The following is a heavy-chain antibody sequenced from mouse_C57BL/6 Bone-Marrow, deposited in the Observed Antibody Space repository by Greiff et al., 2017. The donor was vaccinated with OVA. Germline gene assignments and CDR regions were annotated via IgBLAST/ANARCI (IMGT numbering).Heavy chain of an antibody. CDR3: TTCYDDAWYFDV. V-gene: IGHV14-4*01. D-gene: IGHD2-4*01. Sequence: EVQLQQSGAELVRPGASVKLSCTASGFNIKDDYMHWVKQRPEQGLEWIGWIDPENGDTESASKFQGKATITADTSSNTAYLQLSSLTSEDTAVDYCTTCYDDAWYFDVWGTGTTLTVSS. CDR1: GFNIKDDY. J-gene: IGHJ1*03. CDR2: IDPENGDT.